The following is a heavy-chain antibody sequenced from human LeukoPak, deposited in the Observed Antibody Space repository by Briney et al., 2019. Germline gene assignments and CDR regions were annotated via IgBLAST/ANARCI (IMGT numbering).Heavy chain of an antibody. CDR2: IYYSGST. Sequence: PSETLSLTCTVSDGSISSSTYYWGWIRQPPGKGLEWIGSIYYSGSTYYNPSLKSRVTISVDTSKNQFSLKLNSVTAADTAVYYCATPYSGGYHGLDIWGQGTMVTVSS. V-gene: IGHV4-39*01. D-gene: IGHD1-26*01. J-gene: IGHJ3*02. CDR3: ATPYSGGYHGLDI. CDR1: DGSISSSTYY.